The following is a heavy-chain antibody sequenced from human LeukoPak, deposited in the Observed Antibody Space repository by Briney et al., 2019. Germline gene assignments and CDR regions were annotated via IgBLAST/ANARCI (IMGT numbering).Heavy chain of an antibody. J-gene: IGHJ5*02. D-gene: IGHD3-10*01. CDR1: GYTFTGYY. V-gene: IGHV1-2*02. CDR3: ARDYYGSGSFLNNWFDP. CDR2: INPNSGGT. Sequence: ASVKASCKASGYTFTGYYMHWVRQAPGQGLEWMGWINPNSGGTNYAQKFQGRVTMTRETSINTAYMELSRLRYDDTAIYYCARDYYGSGSFLNNWFDPWGQGTLVTVSS.